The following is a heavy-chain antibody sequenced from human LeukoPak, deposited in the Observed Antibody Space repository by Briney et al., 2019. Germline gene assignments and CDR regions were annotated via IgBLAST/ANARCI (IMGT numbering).Heavy chain of an antibody. J-gene: IGHJ4*02. Sequence: VASVRVSCKASGYTFTGNYMRWVRQAPGQGLEWMGWIHPNSGATNFAQKFQGRVTMTRDTSISTAYMDLTSLTSDDTAIYYCARDQRGSSDLDYWGQGTLITVSS. CDR2: IHPNSGAT. CDR1: GYTFTGNY. V-gene: IGHV1-2*02. D-gene: IGHD6-19*01. CDR3: ARDQRGSSDLDY.